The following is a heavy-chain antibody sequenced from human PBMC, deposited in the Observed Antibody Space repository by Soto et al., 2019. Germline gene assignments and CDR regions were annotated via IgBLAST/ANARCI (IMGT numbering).Heavy chain of an antibody. J-gene: IGHJ2*01. D-gene: IGHD2-15*01. Sequence: QVQLQQWGAGLLKPSETLSLTCAVYGGSFSGYYWSWIRQPPGKGLEWIGEINHSGSTNYNPSLKSRVTISVDTSKSQFSLKLSSVTAADTAVYYCARRDCSGGSCYSSSYWYFDLWGRGTLVTVSS. V-gene: IGHV4-34*01. CDR3: ARRDCSGGSCYSSSYWYFDL. CDR2: INHSGST. CDR1: GGSFSGYY.